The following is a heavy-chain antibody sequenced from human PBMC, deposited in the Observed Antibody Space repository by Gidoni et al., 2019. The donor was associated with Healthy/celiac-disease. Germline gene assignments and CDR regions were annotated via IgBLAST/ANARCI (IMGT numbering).Heavy chain of an antibody. J-gene: IGHJ5*02. D-gene: IGHD4-4*01. V-gene: IGHV4-39*01. CDR1: GGSISSSSYY. CDR2: IYYSGST. Sequence: QLQLPESGPGLVKPSETLSLTCTVSGGSISSSSYYWGWIRQPPGKGLEWIGSIYYSGSTYYNPSLKSRVTISVDTSKNQFSLKLSSVTAADTAVYYCARHGLERGAVTTEYNWFDPWGQGTLVTVSS. CDR3: ARHGLERGAVTTEYNWFDP.